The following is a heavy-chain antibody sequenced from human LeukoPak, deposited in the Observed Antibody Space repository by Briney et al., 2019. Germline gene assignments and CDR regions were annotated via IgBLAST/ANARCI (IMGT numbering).Heavy chain of an antibody. Sequence: GGSLRLSCAASEFTFSSYQMNWVRQAPGKGLEWVSYISTSGRTIYYADSVKGRFTISRDNAKNSLYLPMNSLRVEDTAVYYCTRDPRGATGFDYWGQGTLVTVSS. CDR3: TRDPRGATGFDY. CDR1: EFTFSSYQ. J-gene: IGHJ4*02. D-gene: IGHD1-26*01. CDR2: ISTSGRTI. V-gene: IGHV3-48*03.